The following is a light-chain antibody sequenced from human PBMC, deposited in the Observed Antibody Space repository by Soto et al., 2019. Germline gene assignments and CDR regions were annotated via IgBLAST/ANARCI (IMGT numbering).Light chain of an antibody. CDR3: CSYAGSPTSNWV. J-gene: IGLJ3*02. CDR1: SSDVGSYNL. Sequence: QSALTQPASVSGSPGQSITISCTGTSSDVGSYNLVSWYQQHPGKAPKLIIYEGTKRPSGVSNRFSGSKSGNTASLTISGLQTEDEADYYCCSYAGSPTSNWVFGGGTKVTVL. CDR2: EGT. V-gene: IGLV2-23*01.